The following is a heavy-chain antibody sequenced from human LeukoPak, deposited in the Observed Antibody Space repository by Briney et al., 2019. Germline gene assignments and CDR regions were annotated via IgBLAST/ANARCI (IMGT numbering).Heavy chain of an antibody. CDR2: IYYSGST. D-gene: IGHD3-10*01. J-gene: IGHJ5*02. CDR1: GGSISRGSYY. Sequence: SETLSLTCIVSGGSISRGSYYWSWIRQPAGKGLEWMGRIYYSGSTNYNPSLKSRVTISVDTSKNQFSLKLNSVTAADTAVYYCARRLGYYYGPFDPWGQGTLVTVSS. CDR3: ARRLGYYYGPFDP. V-gene: IGHV4-61*02.